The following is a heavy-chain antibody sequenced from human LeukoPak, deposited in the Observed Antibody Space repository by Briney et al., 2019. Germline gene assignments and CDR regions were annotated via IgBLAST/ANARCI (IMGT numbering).Heavy chain of an antibody. CDR1: GFTFSDSG. CDR2: IRSKANSYAT. V-gene: IGHV3-73*01. Sequence: GSLRLSCAASGFTFSDSGMHWVRQASGKGLEWVGRIRSKANSYATAYAASVKGRFTISRDDSKNTAYLQMNSLKTEDTAVYYCARGGEWELPQAFDIWGQGTMVTVSS. D-gene: IGHD1-26*01. CDR3: ARGGEWELPQAFDI. J-gene: IGHJ3*02.